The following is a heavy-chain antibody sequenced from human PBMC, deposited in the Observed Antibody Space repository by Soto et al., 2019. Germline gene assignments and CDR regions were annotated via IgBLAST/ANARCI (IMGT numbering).Heavy chain of an antibody. J-gene: IGHJ4*02. V-gene: IGHV3-48*02. D-gene: IGHD3-22*01. CDR2: ISSSSSTI. Sequence: TGGSLRLSCAASGFTFSSYSMNWVRQAPGKGLEWVSYISSSSSTIYYADSVKGRFTISRDNAKNSLYLQMNSLRDEDTAVYYCARETYYYDSSGYYPLGYWGQGTLVTVSS. CDR1: GFTFSSYS. CDR3: ARETYYYDSSGYYPLGY.